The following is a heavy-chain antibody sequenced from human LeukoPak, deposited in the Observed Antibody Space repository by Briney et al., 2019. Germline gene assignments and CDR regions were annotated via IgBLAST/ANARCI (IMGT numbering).Heavy chain of an antibody. CDR3: TTPNIAVAGSGYDY. V-gene: IGHV3-15*01. CDR2: IKSKTDGGTI. Sequence: GGSLRLSCAASGFITNAWMSWVRQAPGKGLEWVGRIKSKTDGGTIDYAAPVKGRFSISRDDPKNTVYLQINSLKTEDTAVYYCTTPNIAVAGSGYDYWGQGTLVTVSS. J-gene: IGHJ4*02. D-gene: IGHD6-19*01. CDR1: GFITNAW.